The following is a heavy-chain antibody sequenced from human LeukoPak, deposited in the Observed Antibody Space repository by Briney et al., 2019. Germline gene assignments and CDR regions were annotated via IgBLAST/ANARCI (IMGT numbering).Heavy chain of an antibody. V-gene: IGHV3-30*18. CDR1: GFTFSSYG. J-gene: IGHJ4*02. D-gene: IGHD1-26*01. CDR2: ISYDGSNK. CDR3: AKVVGATHLPVDY. Sequence: GRSLRLSCAASGFTFSSYGTHWVRQAPGKGLEWVAVISYDGSNKYYADSVKGRFTISRDNSKNTLYLQMNSLRAEDTAVYYCAKVVGATHLPVDYWGQGTLVTVSS.